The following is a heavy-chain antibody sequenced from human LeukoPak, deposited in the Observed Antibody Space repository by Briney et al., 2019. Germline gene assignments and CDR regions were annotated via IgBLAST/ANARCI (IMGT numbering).Heavy chain of an antibody. Sequence: ASVKVSCKASGYTFTSYGISWVRQAPGQGLEWMGWISAYNGNTNYAQKLQGRVTMTRNTSISTAYMELSSLRSEDTAVYYCARGLTYGYNPDYWGQGTLVTVSS. CDR2: ISAYNGNT. CDR1: GYTFTSYG. V-gene: IGHV1-18*01. CDR3: ARGLTYGYNPDY. D-gene: IGHD5-24*01. J-gene: IGHJ4*02.